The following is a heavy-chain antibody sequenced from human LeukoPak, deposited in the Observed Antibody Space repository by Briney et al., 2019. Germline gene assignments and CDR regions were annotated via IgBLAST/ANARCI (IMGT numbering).Heavy chain of an antibody. J-gene: IGHJ4*02. CDR3: ARAYSYGTLTLDY. CDR1: XTXXX. Sequence: XTXXXXXWXXQAPGQXXXWMGWISAYNGNTNYAQKLRGRVTMTTDTSTSTAYMELRSLRSDDTAVYYCARAYSYGTLTLDYWGQGTLVTVSS. D-gene: IGHD5-18*01. V-gene: IGHV1-18*01. CDR2: ISAYNGNT.